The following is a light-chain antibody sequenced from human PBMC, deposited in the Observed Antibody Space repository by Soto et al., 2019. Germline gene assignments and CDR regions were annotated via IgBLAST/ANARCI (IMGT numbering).Light chain of an antibody. Sequence: DIQMTQSPSTPSASVGDRVTITCRASQSIGSWLAWYQQKPGKAPKLLTYDASSLERGVPSRFSGSGSGTEFTLSIGSLQPDDFATYYCQQYRDYPWTLGQGTKVDIK. J-gene: IGKJ1*01. CDR2: DAS. CDR1: QSIGSW. V-gene: IGKV1-5*01. CDR3: QQYRDYPWT.